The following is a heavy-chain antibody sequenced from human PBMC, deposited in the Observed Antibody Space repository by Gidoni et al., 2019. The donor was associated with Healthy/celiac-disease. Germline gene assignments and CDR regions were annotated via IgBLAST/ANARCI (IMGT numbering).Heavy chain of an antibody. CDR1: GFTFSSYW. Sequence: EVQLVESGGGLVQPGGSLRLSCAASGFTFSSYWMHWVRQAPGKGLVWVSRINSDGSSTSYADSVKGRFTISRDNAKNTLYLQMNSLRAEDTAVYYCARERWGSSSWYDYGMDVWGQGTTVTVSS. CDR3: ARERWGSSSWYDYGMDV. D-gene: IGHD6-6*01. CDR2: INSDGSST. J-gene: IGHJ6*02. V-gene: IGHV3-74*01.